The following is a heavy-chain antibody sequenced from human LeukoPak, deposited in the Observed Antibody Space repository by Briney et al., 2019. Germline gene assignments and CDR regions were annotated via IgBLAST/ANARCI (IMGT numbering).Heavy chain of an antibody. CDR3: ASFRAADN. CDR1: GLPLSNVW. Sequence: GGPVRLPYAVSGLPLSNVWMLWVRPAPGRGLCRASPITTAGSSPVYAAPVPGRFTLPRDNATNMLYLQMHSLRADDTAVYYCASFRAADNWGQGTMVTVST. CDR2: ITTAGSSP. V-gene: IGHV3-74*01. D-gene: IGHD2-15*01. J-gene: IGHJ3*02.